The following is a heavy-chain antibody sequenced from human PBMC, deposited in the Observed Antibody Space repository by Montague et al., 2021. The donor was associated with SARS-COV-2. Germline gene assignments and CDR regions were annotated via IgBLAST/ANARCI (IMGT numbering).Heavy chain of an antibody. D-gene: IGHD1-1*01. CDR3: ARGAPGY. CDR2: INNGGST. CDR1: GGSISSCN. Sequence: SETLSLTCTVSGGSISSCNWNWFCHSQGAGVVWIGKINNGGSTKYNPSLKSRVTISIDTSKEQYSLKLNSVTAADTAVYYCARGAPGYWGQGTLVTVSS. V-gene: IGHV4-34*01. J-gene: IGHJ4*02.